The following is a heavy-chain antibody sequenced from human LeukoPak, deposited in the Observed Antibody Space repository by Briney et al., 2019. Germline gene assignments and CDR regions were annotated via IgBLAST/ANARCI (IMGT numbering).Heavy chain of an antibody. V-gene: IGHV1-2*02. CDR3: ARRYFAWLVPEDAFDI. CDR1: GYTFTGYY. Sequence: ASVKVSCKASGYTFTGYYMHWVRQAPGQGLEWMGWINPNSGGTNYAQKFQGRVTMTRDTSISTAYMELSRLRSDDTAVYYCARRYFAWLVPEDAFDIWGQGTMVTVSS. D-gene: IGHD6-19*01. CDR2: INPNSGGT. J-gene: IGHJ3*02.